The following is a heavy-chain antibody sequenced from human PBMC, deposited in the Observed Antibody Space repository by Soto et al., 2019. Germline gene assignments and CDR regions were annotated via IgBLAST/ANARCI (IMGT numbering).Heavy chain of an antibody. CDR3: TVNPILESHYYYYGMDV. Sequence: PGGSLRLSCAASGFTFSSYAMHWVRQAPGKGLEWVAVISYDGSNKYYADSVKGRFTISRDNSKNTLYLQMNSLRAEDTAVYYTTVNPILESHYYYYGMDVWGQGITVSVS. CDR2: ISYDGSNK. CDR1: GFTFSSYA. D-gene: IGHD4-4*01. V-gene: IGHV3-30-3*01. J-gene: IGHJ6*02.